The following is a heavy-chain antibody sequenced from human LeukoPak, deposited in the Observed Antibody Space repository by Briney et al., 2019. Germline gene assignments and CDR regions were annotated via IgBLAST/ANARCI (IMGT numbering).Heavy chain of an antibody. CDR2: IIPIFGTA. D-gene: IGHD3-9*01. J-gene: IGHJ6*03. CDR1: GYTFTSYG. V-gene: IGHV1-69*13. CDR3: ARGPINNYDILTGSVYYYYYMDV. Sequence: SVEVSCKASGYTFTSYGISWVRQAPGQGLEWMGGIIPIFGTANYAQKFQGRVTITADESTSTAYMELSSLRSEDTAVYYCARGPINNYDILTGSVYYYYYMDVWGKGTTVTISS.